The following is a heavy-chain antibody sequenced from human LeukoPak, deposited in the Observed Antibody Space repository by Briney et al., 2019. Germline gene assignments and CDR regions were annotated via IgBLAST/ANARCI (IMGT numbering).Heavy chain of an antibody. V-gene: IGHV4-38-2*02. Sequence: PSETLSLTCTVSGFSISSDYYWGWIRQPPGKGLEWLGSVSHSGITYYNSSLNSRVTISVDTSNNQFSLKVNSVTAADTAVYYCARDKVRDYYGSGIIGMDWGQGTLVTVSS. CDR2: VSHSGIT. J-gene: IGHJ4*02. D-gene: IGHD3-10*01. CDR1: GFSISSDYY. CDR3: ARDKVRDYYGSGIIGMD.